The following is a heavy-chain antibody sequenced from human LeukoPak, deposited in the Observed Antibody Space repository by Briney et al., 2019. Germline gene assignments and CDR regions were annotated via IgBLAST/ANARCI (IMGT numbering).Heavy chain of an antibody. J-gene: IGHJ5*02. CDR3: AKRGLSTLYCSSTSCKLLNNWFDP. CDR1: GGSISSSSYY. V-gene: IGHV4-39*07. CDR2: IYYGGST. Sequence: PSETLSLTCTVSGGSISSSSYYWGWIRQPPGKGLEWIGSIYYGGSTYYNPSLKSRVTISVDRSKNQFSLKLSSVTAADTAVYYCAKRGLSTLYCSSTSCKLLNNWFDPWGQGTLVTVSS. D-gene: IGHD2-2*01.